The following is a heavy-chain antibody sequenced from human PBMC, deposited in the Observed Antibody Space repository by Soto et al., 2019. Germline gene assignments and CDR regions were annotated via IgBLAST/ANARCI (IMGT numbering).Heavy chain of an antibody. D-gene: IGHD3-22*01. CDR2: ISGSGGTT. CDR3: AKFSSSAYYDSSGYH. V-gene: IGHV3-23*01. Sequence: EVQLLESGGGLVQPGGSLRLSCAASGFTFSSYAMSWVRQAPGKGLEWVSAISGSGGTTYYADSVKGRFTISRDNSKNTVYLQRNSLSSEDTAVYYCAKFSSSAYYDSSGYHWCQGTLVTVSS. J-gene: IGHJ4*02. CDR1: GFTFSSYA.